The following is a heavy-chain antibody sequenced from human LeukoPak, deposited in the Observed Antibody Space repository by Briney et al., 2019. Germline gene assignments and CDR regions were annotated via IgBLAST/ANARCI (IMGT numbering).Heavy chain of an antibody. V-gene: IGHV4-34*01. CDR1: GGSFSGYY. CDR2: INHSGST. D-gene: IGHD3-10*01. Sequence: SETLSLTCAVYGGSFSGYYWSWIRQPPWKGLEWIGEINHSGSTNYNPSLKSRVTISVDTSKNQFSLKLSSVTAADTAVYYCATFDGSGPDYFDYWGQGTLVTVSS. J-gene: IGHJ4*02. CDR3: ATFDGSGPDYFDY.